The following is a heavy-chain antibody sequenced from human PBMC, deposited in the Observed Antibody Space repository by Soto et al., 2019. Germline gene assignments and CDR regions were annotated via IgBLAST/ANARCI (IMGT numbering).Heavy chain of an antibody. Sequence: SETLSLTCPVPGGSISSSSYCWGCIRQPPGKGLEWIGNIYYSGNTYYNPSLKSRVTMSVDTSKNQFSLKLSSVTAVDTAVYYCARGQLLPDYWGQGTLVTVSS. CDR3: ARGQLLPDY. CDR1: GGSISSSSYC. D-gene: IGHD2-15*01. V-gene: IGHV4-39*07. CDR2: IYYSGNT. J-gene: IGHJ4*02.